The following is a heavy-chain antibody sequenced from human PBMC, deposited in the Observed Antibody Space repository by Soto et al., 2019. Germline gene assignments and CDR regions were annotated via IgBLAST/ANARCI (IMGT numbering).Heavy chain of an antibody. CDR1: GFSLSNARMG. CDR3: ARILYRSGVTGANAFDI. V-gene: IGHV2-26*01. J-gene: IGHJ3*02. Sequence: QVTLKESGPVLVKPTETLTLTCTVSGFSLSNARMGVSWIRQPPGKALEWLAHIFSNDEKSYSTSLKSRLTISKDTSKSQLVLTRTNMAPVEKAKYSCARILYRSGVTGANAFDIGGQGTMVTV. CDR2: IFSNDEK. D-gene: IGHD6-25*01.